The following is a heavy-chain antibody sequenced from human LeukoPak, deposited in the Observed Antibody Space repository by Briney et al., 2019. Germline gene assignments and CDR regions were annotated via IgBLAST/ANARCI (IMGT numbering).Heavy chain of an antibody. J-gene: IGHJ4*02. CDR1: GFTFSNYG. V-gene: IGHV3-48*01. CDR2: ISSNTRII. CDR3: ARGGAARPDY. Sequence: GGSLRLSCAASGFTFSNYGMNWVRQTPGKGLQWVSYISSNTRIIDYADSVKGRFTISRDNAKNSLYLQMNSLRAEDTAVYYCARGGAARPDYWGQGTLLTVSS. D-gene: IGHD6-6*01.